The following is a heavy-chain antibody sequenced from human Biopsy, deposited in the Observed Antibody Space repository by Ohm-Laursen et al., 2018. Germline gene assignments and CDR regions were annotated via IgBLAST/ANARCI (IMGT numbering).Heavy chain of an antibody. CDR2: IFYRGST. CDR1: GGSISNNNYY. Sequence: GTLSLTCTISGGSISNNNYYWGWIRQPPGKGLEWIGSIFYRGSTHYKPSLKSRVNISVDTSKNQFSLKLNSVTAADTAVYYCARDYDTSGYYYVSWGQGTLVTVSS. CDR3: ARDYDTSGYYYVS. V-gene: IGHV4-39*01. D-gene: IGHD3-22*01. J-gene: IGHJ5*02.